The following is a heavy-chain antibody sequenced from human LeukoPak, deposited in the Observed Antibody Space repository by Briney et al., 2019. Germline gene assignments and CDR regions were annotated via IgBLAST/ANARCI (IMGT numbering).Heavy chain of an antibody. CDR1: GFTFSSYW. CDR2: IKQDGSEK. J-gene: IGHJ6*03. Sequence: GGSLRLSCAASGFTFSSYWMSWVRQAPGKGLEWVANIKQDGSEKYYVDSVKGRFTISRDNAKNSLYLQMNSLRAEDTAVYYCARGARLLWFGELLSYYYYYTDVWGKGTTVTISS. CDR3: ARGARLLWFGELLSYYYYYTDV. D-gene: IGHD3-10*01. V-gene: IGHV3-7*01.